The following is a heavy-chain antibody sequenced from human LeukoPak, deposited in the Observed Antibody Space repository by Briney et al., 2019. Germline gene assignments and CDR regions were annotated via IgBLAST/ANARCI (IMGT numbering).Heavy chain of an antibody. Sequence: QPGGSLRLSCAASGFTFSSYWMTWVRQAPGKGLEWVASIKQDGNEKYYVDSVKGRFTISRDNARNSLYLQMSSLRADDTAVYYYARDGAFRIYDYWRQGTLVTVSS. J-gene: IGHJ4*02. D-gene: IGHD3-3*02. CDR3: ARDGAFRIYDY. CDR1: GFTFSSYW. CDR2: IKQDGNEK. V-gene: IGHV3-7*01.